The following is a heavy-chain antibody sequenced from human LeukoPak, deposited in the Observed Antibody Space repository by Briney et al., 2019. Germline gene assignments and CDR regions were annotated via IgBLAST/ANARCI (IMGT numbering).Heavy chain of an antibody. V-gene: IGHV4-4*02. D-gene: IGHD3-16*02. J-gene: IGHJ4*02. CDR2: IYHSGTT. Sequence: PSETLSLTCAVSGASISNTDWWSWVRQPPGKGLEWIGEIYHSGTTNYNPSLKSRVTISVDTSKNQFSLRLSSVTAADTAVYYCARRTFGGVIAYWGQGTLVTVSS. CDR1: GASISNTDW. CDR3: ARRTFGGVIAY.